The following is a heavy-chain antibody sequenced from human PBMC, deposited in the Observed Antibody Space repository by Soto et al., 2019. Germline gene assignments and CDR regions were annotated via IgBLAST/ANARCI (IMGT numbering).Heavy chain of an antibody. D-gene: IGHD4-4*01. J-gene: IGHJ6*02. Sequence: EVQLVESGGGLVQPGGSLRLSCAASGFTFSSYNMNWVRQAPGKGLEWVSYISTSGTTIYYTDSMKGRFTISRDNAKNSLFLLMNSLRDEDTAVYYCARYDYSNYGASDVWGQGTTVTVSS. CDR2: ISTSGTTI. V-gene: IGHV3-48*02. CDR3: ARYDYSNYGASDV. CDR1: GFTFSSYN.